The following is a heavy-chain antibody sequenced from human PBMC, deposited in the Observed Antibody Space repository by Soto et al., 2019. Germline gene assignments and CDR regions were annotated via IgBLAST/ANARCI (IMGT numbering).Heavy chain of an antibody. Sequence: QVQLVQSGAEVKKHGASVMVSCKASVYTFTSYYIFWVTQATGQGLERLGWMNAFIGDAVSTQKFQDRVTLTRETSIYTAYMEMSGLRSEGTAVYYFTRGKGIHWGQGSLVTVSS. J-gene: IGHJ4*02. CDR3: TRGKGIH. V-gene: IGHV1-8*01. CDR2: MNAFIGDA. CDR1: VYTFTSYY.